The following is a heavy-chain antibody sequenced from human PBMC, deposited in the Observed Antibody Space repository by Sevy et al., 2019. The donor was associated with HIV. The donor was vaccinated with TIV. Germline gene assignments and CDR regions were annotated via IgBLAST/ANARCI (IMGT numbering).Heavy chain of an antibody. J-gene: IGHJ4*02. Sequence: GGFLRLSCAASGFTFSSYAMHWVRQAPGKGLEWVAVISYDGSNKYYADSVKGRFTISRDNSKNTLYLQMNSLRAEDTAVYYCAREVMAGTQAYFDYWGQGTLVTVSS. CDR3: AREVMAGTQAYFDY. D-gene: IGHD6-19*01. CDR2: ISYDGSNK. CDR1: GFTFSSYA. V-gene: IGHV3-30-3*01.